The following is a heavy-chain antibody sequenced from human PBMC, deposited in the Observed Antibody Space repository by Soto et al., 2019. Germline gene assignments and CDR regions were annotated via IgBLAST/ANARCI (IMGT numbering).Heavy chain of an antibody. J-gene: IGHJ6*02. Sequence: QVQLVQSGAEVKKPGSSVKVSCKASGGTCSTYAISWVRQAPGQGLEWMGGIIPIFGTADYAQKFQGRVTITADESTTTAYMELSSLISEDTAVYYCARDRPRENYGGNYYYHMDVWGQGTTVTVSS. V-gene: IGHV1-69*12. CDR1: GGTCSTYA. CDR3: ARDRPRENYGGNYYYHMDV. CDR2: IIPIFGTA. D-gene: IGHD4-17*01.